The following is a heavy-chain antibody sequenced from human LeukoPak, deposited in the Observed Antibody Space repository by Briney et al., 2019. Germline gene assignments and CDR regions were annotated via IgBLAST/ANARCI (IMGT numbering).Heavy chain of an antibody. J-gene: IGHJ4*02. CDR3: AKVIGFYDGNPYFDY. D-gene: IGHD4-23*01. V-gene: IGHV3-73*01. CDR2: IRNKANSYAT. CDR1: GFTFSGSA. Sequence: GGSLKLSCAASGFTFSGSAMHWVRQASGKGLEWVGRIRNKANSYATAYAASVKGRFTISRDDSKNTAYLQMNSLKTEDTAVYYCAKVIGFYDGNPYFDYWGQGTLLTVSS.